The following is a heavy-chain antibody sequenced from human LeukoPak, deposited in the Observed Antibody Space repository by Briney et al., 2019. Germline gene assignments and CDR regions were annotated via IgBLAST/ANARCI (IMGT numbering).Heavy chain of an antibody. J-gene: IGHJ4*02. V-gene: IGHV3-21*01. Sequence: PGGSLRLSCAASGFTFSSYSMNWVRQAPGKGLEWVSSISSSSSYIYYADSVKGRFTISRDNAKNSLYLQMNSLRAEDTAVYYCAREKKRGTWIPVAAAGTGSDYWGQGTLVTVSS. CDR3: AREKKRGTWIPVAAAGTGSDY. CDR2: ISSSSSYI. CDR1: GFTFSSYS. D-gene: IGHD6-13*01.